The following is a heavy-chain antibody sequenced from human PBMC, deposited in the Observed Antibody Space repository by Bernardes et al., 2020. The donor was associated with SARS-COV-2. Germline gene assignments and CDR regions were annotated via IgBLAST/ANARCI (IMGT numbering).Heavy chain of an antibody. Sequence: GGSLRLSCAASGFTLSSYAMSWVRQAPGKGLEWISAISSSGHNTYYADSVKGRFTISRDKSQNTVYLQMNSLRAEDTAVYYCARLPTMVRGVIPDYWGQGTLVTVSS. D-gene: IGHD3-10*01. CDR3: ARLPTMVRGVIPDY. J-gene: IGHJ4*02. V-gene: IGHV3-23*01. CDR1: GFTLSSYA. CDR2: ISSSGHNT.